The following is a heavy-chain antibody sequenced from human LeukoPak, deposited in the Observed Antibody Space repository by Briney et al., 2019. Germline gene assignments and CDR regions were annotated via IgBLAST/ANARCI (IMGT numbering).Heavy chain of an antibody. V-gene: IGHV4-59*01. CDR1: GGSFSGYY. CDR3: ATGSDSATSDAFDI. J-gene: IGHJ3*02. CDR2: IHYSGST. D-gene: IGHD1-26*01. Sequence: SETLSLTCTVSGGSFSGYYWSWMRQPPGKGLECIGYIHYSGSTNYNPSLKSRVTMSVDTSKIQISLNLNSVTAADTAVYYCATGSDSATSDAFDIWGQGTMVTVSS.